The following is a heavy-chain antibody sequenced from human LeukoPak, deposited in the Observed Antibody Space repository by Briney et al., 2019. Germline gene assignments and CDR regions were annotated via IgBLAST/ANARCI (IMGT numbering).Heavy chain of an antibody. J-gene: IGHJ4*02. CDR1: GFTFSSYG. Sequence: PGGSLRLSCAASGFTFSSYGMRWVRQAPGKGLEWVAVISYDGSNKYYADSVKGRFTISRDNSKNTLYLQMSSLRAEDTAVYYCAKASYGSGIGDYWGQGTLVTVSS. D-gene: IGHD3-10*01. CDR2: ISYDGSNK. CDR3: AKASYGSGIGDY. V-gene: IGHV3-30*18.